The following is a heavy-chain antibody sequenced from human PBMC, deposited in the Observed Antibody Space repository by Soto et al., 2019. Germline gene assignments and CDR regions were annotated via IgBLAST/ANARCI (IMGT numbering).Heavy chain of an antibody. CDR1: GYAFSSYG. CDR2: ISVYNGNT. CDR3: ARAPKGKGTVVTRYDFDI. V-gene: IGHV1-18*04. D-gene: IGHD2-15*01. J-gene: IGHJ3*02. Sequence: QVQLVQSGAEVKKPGASVKVSCKASGYAFSSYGLSWVRQAPGQGREGMGWISVYNGNTKYAQKLQGRDTMTTDTSTSTDKLELRSLRSDDTAVYYGARAPKGKGTVVTRYDFDIWGQGTRVNVSS.